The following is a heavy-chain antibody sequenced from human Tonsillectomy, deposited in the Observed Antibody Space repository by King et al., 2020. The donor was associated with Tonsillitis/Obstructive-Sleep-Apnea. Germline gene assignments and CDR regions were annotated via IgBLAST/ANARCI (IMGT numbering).Heavy chain of an antibody. CDR1: GYSFINYW. V-gene: IGHV5-51*01. Sequence: QLVQSGAEVKKPGASLRISCRGSGYSFINYWIGWVRQMPGKGLEWMGIIYPDDSDTRYSPSFQGQVTISADKSLRIAYLQWSSLKASDTAMYYCARLQREDVGRGFDYWGQGTLVTVSS. D-gene: IGHD1-26*01. CDR2: IYPDDSDT. CDR3: ARLQREDVGRGFDY. J-gene: IGHJ4*02.